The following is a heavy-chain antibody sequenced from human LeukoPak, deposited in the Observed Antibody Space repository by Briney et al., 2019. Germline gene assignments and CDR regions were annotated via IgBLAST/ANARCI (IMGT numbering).Heavy chain of an antibody. V-gene: IGHV4-34*01. CDR2: INLSGST. Sequence: SETLSLTCAVYGGSFSGYYWSWIRQPPGKGLEWIGEINLSGSTNYNPSLKSRVTLSVDASKNQFSLKLTSVTAADTAVYYCARGRYCTATTCSGGDAFDIWGQGTVVTVSS. D-gene: IGHD2-8*02. CDR1: GGSFSGYY. CDR3: ARGRYCTATTCSGGDAFDI. J-gene: IGHJ3*02.